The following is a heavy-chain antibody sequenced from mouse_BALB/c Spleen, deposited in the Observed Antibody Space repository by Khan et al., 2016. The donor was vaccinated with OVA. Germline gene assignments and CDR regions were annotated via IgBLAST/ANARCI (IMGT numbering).Heavy chain of an antibody. CDR2: IWGDGST. CDR3: ARAYYGNYREAMDY. D-gene: IGHD2-10*01. Sequence: QVQLKESGPGLVAPSQSLSITCTVSGFPLNGYGVNWVRQPPGKGLEGLGMIWGDGSTDYNSVRKSRLSISKDKSKSQVLLKMNRLQTDDTAMYYCARAYYGNYREAMDYWGQGTSVTVSS. V-gene: IGHV2-6-7*01. J-gene: IGHJ4*01. CDR1: GFPLNGYG.